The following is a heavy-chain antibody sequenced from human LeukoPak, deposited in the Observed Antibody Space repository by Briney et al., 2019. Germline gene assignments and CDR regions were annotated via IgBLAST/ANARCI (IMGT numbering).Heavy chain of an antibody. V-gene: IGHV3-15*01. Sequence: PGGSLRLSCAASGFTFSNAWMSWVRQAPGKGLEWVGRIKSKTDGGTTDYAAPVKGRFTISRDDSKNTLYLQMNSLKTEDTAVYYCTTGNPYCSSTSCYFAFDIWGQGTMVTVSS. J-gene: IGHJ3*02. CDR2: IKSKTDGGTT. CDR1: GFTFSNAW. CDR3: TTGNPYCSSTSCYFAFDI. D-gene: IGHD2-2*01.